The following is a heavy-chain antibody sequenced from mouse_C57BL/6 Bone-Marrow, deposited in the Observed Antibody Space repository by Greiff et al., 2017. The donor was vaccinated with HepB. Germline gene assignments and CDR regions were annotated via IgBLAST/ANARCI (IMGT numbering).Heavy chain of an antibody. CDR2: IYPRSGNT. V-gene: IGHV1-81*01. D-gene: IGHD2-1*01. Sequence: VQLQQSGAELARPGASVKLSCTASGYTFTSYGISWVKQKTGQGLEWIGEIYPRSGNTYYNEKFKGKATLTADKSSSTAYMGLRSLKSEDSAVYFGAGEGYGKGDYWGQGTTLTVSS. CDR3: AGEGYGKGDY. CDR1: GYTFTSYG. J-gene: IGHJ2*01.